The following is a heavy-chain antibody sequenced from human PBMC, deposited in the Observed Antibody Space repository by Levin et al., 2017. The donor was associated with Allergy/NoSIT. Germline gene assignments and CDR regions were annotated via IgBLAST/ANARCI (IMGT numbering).Heavy chain of an antibody. Sequence: QPGGSLRLSCAASGFTFNNYAMNWVRQAPGKGLEWVSVISGSGDTTYYADSVKGRFTISRDSSKNTMYLQINSLRAEDTAMYYCARGGSTLVRGPSGIWGHGTMVTVSS. CDR1: GFTFNNYA. D-gene: IGHD3-10*01. CDR2: ISGSGDTT. J-gene: IGHJ3*02. V-gene: IGHV3-23*01. CDR3: ARGGSTLVRGPSGI.